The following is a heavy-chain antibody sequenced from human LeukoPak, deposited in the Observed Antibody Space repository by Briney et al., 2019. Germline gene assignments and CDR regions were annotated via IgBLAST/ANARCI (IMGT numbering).Heavy chain of an antibody. V-gene: IGHV3-30*02. CDR3: AKGSASSWYLLSFWYFDL. J-gene: IGHJ2*01. CDR2: IRYDGSNK. CDR1: GFTFSSYG. Sequence: PGGSLRLSCAASGFTFSSYGMHWVRQAPGKGLEWVAFIRYDGSNKYYADSVKGRFTISRDNSKNTLYLQMNSLRAEDTAVYYCAKGSASSWYLLSFWYFDLWGRGTLVTVSS. D-gene: IGHD6-13*01.